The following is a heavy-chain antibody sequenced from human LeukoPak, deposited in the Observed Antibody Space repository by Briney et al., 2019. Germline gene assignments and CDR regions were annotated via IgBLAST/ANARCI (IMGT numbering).Heavy chain of an antibody. CDR1: GFTFSSIA. Sequence: GGSLRLSCAASGFTFSSIAMTWVRQAPGKGLEWVSTIRSNGETTYNADSVKGRFTISRDNSKKTLYLQLNSLRVEDTAIYYSAKGQELDDGVFDSWGQGTLVTVSS. J-gene: IGHJ4*02. CDR3: AKGQELDDGVFDS. CDR2: IRSNGETT. D-gene: IGHD1-1*01. V-gene: IGHV3-23*01.